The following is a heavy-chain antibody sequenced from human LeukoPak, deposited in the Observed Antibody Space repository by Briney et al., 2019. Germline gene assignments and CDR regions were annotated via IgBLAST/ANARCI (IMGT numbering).Heavy chain of an antibody. CDR3: ATAPPGYSGMSWFDP. CDR2: FDPEDGET. D-gene: IGHD1-26*01. CDR1: GYTLTELS. V-gene: IGHV1-24*01. J-gene: IGHJ5*02. Sequence: ASVKVSCKVSGYTLTELSMHWVRQAPGKGLEWMGGFDPEDGETIYAQKFQGRVTMTEDTSTDTAYMELSSLRSEDTAVYYYATAPPGYSGMSWFDPWGQGTLVTVSS.